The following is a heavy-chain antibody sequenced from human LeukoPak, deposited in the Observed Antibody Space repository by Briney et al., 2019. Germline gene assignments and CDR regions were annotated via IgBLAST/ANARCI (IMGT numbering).Heavy chain of an antibody. CDR3: ARHVGYSSGFDY. V-gene: IGHV4-61*02. D-gene: IGHD5-18*01. CDR2: IYYSGST. J-gene: IGHJ4*02. CDR1: GGSISSGGYY. Sequence: SQTLSLTCTVSGGSISSGGYYWSWIRQPPGKGLEWIGCIYYSGSTNYNPSLKSRVTMSVDTSKNQFSLKLSSVTAADTAVYSCARHVGYSSGFDYWGQGTLVTVSS.